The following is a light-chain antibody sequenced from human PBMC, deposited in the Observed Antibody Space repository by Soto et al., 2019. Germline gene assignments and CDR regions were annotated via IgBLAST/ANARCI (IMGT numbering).Light chain of an antibody. J-gene: IGLJ1*01. V-gene: IGLV1-40*01. CDR3: QSYDKNSDYV. Sequence: QSVLTQPPSVSGAPGQRVTISCTGSSSNIGAGYVVHWYQQLPGAAPKLLIFSDNNRPSGVPDRFSGSKSGTSASLAITGLRAEDEADYYCQSYDKNSDYVFGTGTKLTVL. CDR2: SDN. CDR1: SSNIGAGYV.